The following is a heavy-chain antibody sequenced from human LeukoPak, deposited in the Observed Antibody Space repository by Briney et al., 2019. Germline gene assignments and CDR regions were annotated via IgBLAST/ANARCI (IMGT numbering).Heavy chain of an antibody. J-gene: IGHJ5*02. V-gene: IGHV4-30-4*01. Sequence: SETLSLTCTVSGVFISSGDYYWSWTRQPPGKGLEWVGYMYCSGSTYYNPSLKSRDSISVDTSKNQFSLKLSSVTAADTAAYYCARPYYYDSRIDPWGQGTLVTVSS. CDR2: MYCSGST. D-gene: IGHD3-22*01. CDR1: GVFISSGDYY. CDR3: ARPYYYDSRIDP.